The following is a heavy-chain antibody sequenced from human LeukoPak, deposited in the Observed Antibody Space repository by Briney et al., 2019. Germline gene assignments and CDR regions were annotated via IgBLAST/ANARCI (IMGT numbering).Heavy chain of an antibody. Sequence: PSETLSLTCTVSGGSISSYYWGWIRQPPGKGLEWIGYIYYSGSTNYNPSLKSRVTISVDTSKNQFSLKLSSVTAADTAVYYCARAEGIAARGPYFQHWGQGTLVTVSS. D-gene: IGHD6-6*01. J-gene: IGHJ1*01. CDR2: IYYSGST. CDR1: GGSISSYY. CDR3: ARAEGIAARGPYFQH. V-gene: IGHV4-59*01.